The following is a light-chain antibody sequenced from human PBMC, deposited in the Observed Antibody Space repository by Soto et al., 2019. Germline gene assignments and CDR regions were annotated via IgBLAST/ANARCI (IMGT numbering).Light chain of an antibody. CDR3: QQHQTYSRT. J-gene: IGKJ1*01. V-gene: IGKV1-5*01. CDR2: DGS. Sequence: DIQMTQSPSTVSASVGDRITITCRASQSINPWSAWSRQRPGEAPQLLIYDGSTLAMGVPSRFSGSGSGKDFTISISKLQTNDFATFYCQQHQTYSRTFGQGTKVEVK. CDR1: QSINPW.